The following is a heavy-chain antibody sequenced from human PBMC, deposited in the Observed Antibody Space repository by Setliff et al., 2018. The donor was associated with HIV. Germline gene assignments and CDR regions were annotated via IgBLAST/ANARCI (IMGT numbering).Heavy chain of an antibody. D-gene: IGHD2-15*01. CDR1: GYSFTNYG. Sequence: GASVKVSCKASGYSFTNYGISWVRQAPGQGLEWMGWISSYNDNTNYALNLQGRVTMTTDTSTSTAYMALRSLRSDDTAVYYCARDDVGYCSGGSCYHLFDTFDIWGQGTVVTVSS. J-gene: IGHJ3*02. V-gene: IGHV1-18*01. CDR3: ARDDVGYCSGGSCYHLFDTFDI. CDR2: ISSYNDNT.